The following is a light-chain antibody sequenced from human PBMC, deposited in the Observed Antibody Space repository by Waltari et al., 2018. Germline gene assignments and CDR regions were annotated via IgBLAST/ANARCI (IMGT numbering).Light chain of an antibody. Sequence: SYVLTQPPSVSVAPGQTATTTCGGTHLGYYSVHWYQQRPGQAPVLVVHDDRDRPSGIPERFSGSTSGKSATLTITGAEAGDEADYYCQVWDSRSDHVVFGGGTKLTVL. J-gene: IGLJ2*01. CDR3: QVWDSRSDHVV. V-gene: IGLV3-21*02. CDR2: DDR. CDR1: HLGYYS.